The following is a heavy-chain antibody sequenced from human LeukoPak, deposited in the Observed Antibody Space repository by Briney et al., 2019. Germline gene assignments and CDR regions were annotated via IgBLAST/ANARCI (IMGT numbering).Heavy chain of an antibody. D-gene: IGHD5-18*01. CDR2: IYSGGST. V-gene: IGHV3-66*01. CDR3: ARVQNELWIGY. CDR1: GFTVDTNY. Sequence: GGSLRLSCAASGFTVDTNYITWVRQAPGKGLEWVSVIYSGGSTYYADSVKGRFTISGDNVKNTVYLQMNSLRAEDTAVYYCARVQNELWIGYWGQGTLVTVSS. J-gene: IGHJ4*02.